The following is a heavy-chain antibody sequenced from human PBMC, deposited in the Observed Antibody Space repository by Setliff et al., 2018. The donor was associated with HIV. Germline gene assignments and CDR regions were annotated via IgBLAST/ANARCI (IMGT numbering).Heavy chain of an antibody. V-gene: IGHV4-39*01. J-gene: IGHJ6*03. CDR1: GGSITSSTHY. CDR3: VNSGYDGDYYYYYMDV. CDR2: VYYSGKT. D-gene: IGHD5-12*01. Sequence: SETLSLTCTVSGGSITSSTHYWDWIRQPPGKGLEWIGTVYYSGKTYYTQSLKSRVTVSVDTSKNQFSLKLNSVTAADTAVYFCVNSGYDGDYYYYYMDVWGKGTTVTVSS.